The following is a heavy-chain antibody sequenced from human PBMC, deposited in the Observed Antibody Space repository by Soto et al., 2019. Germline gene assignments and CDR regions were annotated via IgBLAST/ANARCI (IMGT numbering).Heavy chain of an antibody. CDR2: IWYDGSNK. D-gene: IGHD3-10*01. CDR1: GFTFSSYG. V-gene: IGHV3-33*01. J-gene: IGHJ4*02. Sequence: QVQLVESGGGVVQPGRSLRLSCAASGFTFSSYGMHWVRQAPGKGQEWVAVIWYDGSNKYYADSVKGRFTISRDNSKNTLYLQMISLRAEDTAVYYCATDPSGNYYGSGSYPFDYWGQGTLVTVSS. CDR3: ATDPSGNYYGSGSYPFDY.